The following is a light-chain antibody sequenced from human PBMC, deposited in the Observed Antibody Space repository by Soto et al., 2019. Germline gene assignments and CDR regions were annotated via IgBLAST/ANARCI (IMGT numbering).Light chain of an antibody. CDR3: QQYNSYS. CDR2: DAS. J-gene: IGKJ1*01. Sequence: DIRMTQSPSTLSASLGDRVTITCRASQSISDSLAWYQQKPGKAPYLLISDASSLERGVPSRFSGSGSGTEFTLTISSMQPDDFATYYCQQYNSYSFGQGTKVDIK. V-gene: IGKV1-5*01. CDR1: QSISDS.